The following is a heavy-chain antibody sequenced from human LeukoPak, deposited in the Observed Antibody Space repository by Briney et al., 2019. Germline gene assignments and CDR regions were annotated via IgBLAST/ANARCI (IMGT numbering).Heavy chain of an antibody. Sequence: SETLSLTCTVSGGSISSGGYYWSWIRQHPGKGLEWIGYIYYSGSTYYNPSLKSRVTISVDTSKNQFSLKLSSVTAADTAVYYCARKAGVKTVTYYGMDVWGQGTTVTVSS. D-gene: IGHD4-17*01. V-gene: IGHV4-31*03. CDR1: GGSISSGGYY. CDR2: IYYSGST. J-gene: IGHJ6*02. CDR3: ARKAGVKTVTYYGMDV.